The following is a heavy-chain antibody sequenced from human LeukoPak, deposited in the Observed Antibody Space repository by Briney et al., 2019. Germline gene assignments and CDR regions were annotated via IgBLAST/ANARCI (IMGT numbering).Heavy chain of an antibody. CDR2: INHSGSS. CDR3: ARGKYSPHAFDI. Sequence: SETLSPTCAVYVGSLSGYYWSWIRQPPGKGREWIGKINHSGSSNYNPSLKSRVTTSADTSKNQFSLKLSSVTAADTAVYYCARGKYSPHAFDIWGQGTMVTVSS. V-gene: IGHV4-34*01. CDR1: VGSLSGYY. J-gene: IGHJ3*02. D-gene: IGHD2-15*01.